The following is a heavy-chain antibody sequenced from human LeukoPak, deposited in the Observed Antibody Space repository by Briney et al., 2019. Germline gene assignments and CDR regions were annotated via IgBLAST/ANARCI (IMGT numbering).Heavy chain of an antibody. V-gene: IGHV4-59*01. Sequence: SETLSLTCTVSGGSIGSFHWSWIRQPPGKGLEWIGYIYNSVITNSNHSLKSRVTMSVDTSKNQFSLKLGYLTAADTAIYYCARVSGGSGSGPVDYWGQGTLVTVCS. CDR2: IYNSVIT. CDR3: ARVSGGSGSGPVDY. D-gene: IGHD3-10*01. CDR1: GGSIGSFH. J-gene: IGHJ4*02.